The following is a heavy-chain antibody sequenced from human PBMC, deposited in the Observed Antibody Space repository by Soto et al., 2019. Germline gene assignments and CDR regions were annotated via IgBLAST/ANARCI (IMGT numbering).Heavy chain of an antibody. J-gene: IGHJ6*02. CDR1: GFTFYSYA. CDR2: ITGDGDIT. D-gene: IGHD3-16*01. V-gene: IGHV3-23*01. CDR3: AKVGPRITSYGMDV. Sequence: GGSLRLSCAASGFTFYSYAMSWVRQAPGKGLEWVSSITGDGDITYYADSVKGRFTISRDNSKNTLYLQMNSLRAEDTAVYYCAKVGPRITSYGMDVWGQGTTVTVPS.